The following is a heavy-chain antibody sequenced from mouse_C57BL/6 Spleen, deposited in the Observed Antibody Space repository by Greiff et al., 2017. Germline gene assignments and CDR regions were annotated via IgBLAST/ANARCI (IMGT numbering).Heavy chain of an antibody. Sequence: EVKLQESGPGLVKPSQSLSLTCSVTGYSITSGYYWNWIRQFPGNKLEWMGYISYDGSNNYNPSLKNRISITRDTSKNQFFLKLNSVTTEDTATCYFARWGTGGYFDVWGTGTTVAVSS. CDR2: ISYDGSN. CDR1: GYSITSGYY. D-gene: IGHD3-3*01. V-gene: IGHV3-6*01. J-gene: IGHJ1*03. CDR3: ARWGTGGYFDV.